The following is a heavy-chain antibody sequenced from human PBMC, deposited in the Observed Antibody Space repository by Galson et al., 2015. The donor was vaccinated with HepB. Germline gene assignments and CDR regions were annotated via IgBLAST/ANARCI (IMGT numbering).Heavy chain of an antibody. CDR1: GFTFSSYA. CDR3: AKDRGIVGYYFDY. D-gene: IGHD3-16*01. Sequence: SLRLSCAASGFTFSSYAMSWVRQAPGKGLEWVSAISGSGGSTYYADSVKGRFTISRDNSRNTLYLQMNSLRAEDTAVYYCAKDRGIVGYYFDYWGQGTLVTVSS. CDR2: ISGSGGST. V-gene: IGHV3-23*01. J-gene: IGHJ4*02.